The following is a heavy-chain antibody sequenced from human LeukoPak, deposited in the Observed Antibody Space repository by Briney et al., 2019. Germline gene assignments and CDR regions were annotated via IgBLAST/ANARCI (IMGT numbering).Heavy chain of an antibody. CDR2: IYYSGST. V-gene: IGHV4-59*12. Sequence: SETLSLTCTVSGGSISSYYWSWIRQPPGKGLEWIGYIYYSGSTNYNPSLKSRVTISVDTSKNQFSLKLSSVTAADTAVYYCLLWFGKLSLHYGMDVWGQGTTVTVSS. J-gene: IGHJ6*02. D-gene: IGHD3-10*01. CDR1: GGSISSYY. CDR3: LLWFGKLSLHYGMDV.